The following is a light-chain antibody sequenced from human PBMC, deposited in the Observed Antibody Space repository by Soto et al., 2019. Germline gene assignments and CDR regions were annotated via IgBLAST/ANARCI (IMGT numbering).Light chain of an antibody. CDR3: QQRSNWPPRYT. J-gene: IGKJ2*01. CDR1: QNVRTF. Sequence: EVVLTQSPATLSLSPGERATLSCRASQNVRTFLDWYQQKPGQAPRLLIYGASNRATGIPARFSGSGSGTDFTLTISSLEPEDFAVYYCQQRSNWPPRYTFGQGTKVDIK. V-gene: IGKV3-11*01. CDR2: GAS.